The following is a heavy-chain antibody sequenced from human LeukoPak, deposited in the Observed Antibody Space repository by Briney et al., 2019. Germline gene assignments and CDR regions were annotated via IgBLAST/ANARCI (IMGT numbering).Heavy chain of an antibody. V-gene: IGHV4-34*09. J-gene: IGHJ5*02. D-gene: IGHD3-22*01. CDR1: GGSFSNYY. Sequence: SETLSLTCAVYGGSFSNYYWNWIRQPPGKGLEWIGEINHSGSTNYNPSLKSRVTISVDTSKNQFSLKLSSVTAADTAVYYCARAPGRYDSSGYGLWFDPWGQGTLVTVSS. CDR3: ARAPGRYDSSGYGLWFDP. CDR2: INHSGST.